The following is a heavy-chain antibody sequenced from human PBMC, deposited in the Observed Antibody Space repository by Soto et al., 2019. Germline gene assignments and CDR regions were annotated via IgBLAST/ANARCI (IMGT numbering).Heavy chain of an antibody. J-gene: IGHJ4*02. CDR1: GGSISSSSYY. CDR3: ARHTCSGGSCYSFDY. CDR2: IYYSGST. Sequence: QLQLQESGPGLVKPSETLSLTCTVSGGSISSSSYYWGWIRQPPGKGLEWIGSIYYSGSTYYNPSLKSRVTISVDTSKNQFSLKLSSVTAADTAVYYCARHTCSGGSCYSFDYWGQGTLVTVSS. D-gene: IGHD2-15*01. V-gene: IGHV4-39*01.